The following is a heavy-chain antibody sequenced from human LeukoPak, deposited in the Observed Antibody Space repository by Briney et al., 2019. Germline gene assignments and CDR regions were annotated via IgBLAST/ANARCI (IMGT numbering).Heavy chain of an antibody. CDR3: ATSSRASSGYSSL. CDR2: IKQDGSEK. Sequence: GGSLRLSCAASGFTISSYWMSWVRQAPGKGLEWVANIKQDGSEKYYVDSVKGRFTISRDNAKNSLYLQMNSLRAEDTAVYYCATSSRASSGYSSLWGQGTLVTVSS. J-gene: IGHJ4*02. D-gene: IGHD3-22*01. CDR1: GFTISSYW. V-gene: IGHV3-7*03.